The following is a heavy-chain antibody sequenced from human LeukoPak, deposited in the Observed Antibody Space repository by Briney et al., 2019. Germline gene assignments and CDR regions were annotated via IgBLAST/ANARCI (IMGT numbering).Heavy chain of an antibody. CDR1: GFTFSSYG. Sequence: PSGGSLRLSCAASGFTFSSYGMSWVRQAPGKGLEWVSAISGSGGSTYYADSVKGRFTISRDNSKNTLYLQMNSLRAEDTAVYYCAKAGGFGELLHPWVYWGQGTLVTVSS. CDR2: ISGSGGST. CDR3: AKAGGFGELLHPWVY. D-gene: IGHD3-10*01. V-gene: IGHV3-23*01. J-gene: IGHJ4*02.